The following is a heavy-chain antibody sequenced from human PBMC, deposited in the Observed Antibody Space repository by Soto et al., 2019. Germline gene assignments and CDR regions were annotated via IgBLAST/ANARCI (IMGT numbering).Heavy chain of an antibody. CDR2: IYWNDDN. D-gene: IGHD6-19*01. Sequence: QITLKESGPTLVKPTQTLTLTCTFSGFSLTSNAVGVGWFRQPPGKALEWLALIYWNDDNLYSPSLNSRLTFTKDASKNLVVLIMANMDPFDTATYHWAHGSGWLFDFWGPGTLVTVSS. V-gene: IGHV2-5*01. CDR3: AHGSGWLFDF. CDR1: GFSLTSNAVG. J-gene: IGHJ4*02.